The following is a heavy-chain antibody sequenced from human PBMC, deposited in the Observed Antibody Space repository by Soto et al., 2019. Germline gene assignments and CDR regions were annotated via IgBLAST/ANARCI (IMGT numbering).Heavy chain of an antibody. CDR3: ARGAAAGVDYGMDL. D-gene: IGHD6-13*01. Sequence: PTDTLSLTCPFSGGSLSTYYWILLRPPAGKGLEWIGRVYTSGGTNYNPSLKSRVTMSRDTSKKQFFLSLSSVTAADTAVYYCARGAAAGVDYGMDLWGQGTTVNVS. V-gene: IGHV4-4*07. J-gene: IGHJ6*02. CDR2: VYTSGGT. CDR1: GGSLSTYY.